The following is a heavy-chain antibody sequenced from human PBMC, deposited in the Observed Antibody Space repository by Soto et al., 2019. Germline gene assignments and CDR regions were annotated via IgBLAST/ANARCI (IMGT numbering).Heavy chain of an antibody. V-gene: IGHV3-21*02. D-gene: IGHD1-1*01. Sequence: EVLLVESGGGLVKPGGSLRLSCVASGFSFSTSIMHWVRQAPGKGLEWNATISSTSTDIYYAGSVKGRFSISRDNPKNSLFLQMNSLRAEDMAAYYCARRIASTSLASFDDWGQGTMVTVS. J-gene: IGHJ3*01. CDR3: ARRIASTSLASFDD. CDR2: ISSTSTDI. CDR1: GFSFSTSI.